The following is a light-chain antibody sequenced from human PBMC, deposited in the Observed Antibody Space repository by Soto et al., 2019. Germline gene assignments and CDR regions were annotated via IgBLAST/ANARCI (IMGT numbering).Light chain of an antibody. CDR1: QGIDSS. V-gene: IGKV1-9*01. CDR3: QQLHDYPIT. Sequence: ILLTQSPSSLSXXXXXXVTVXWRASQGIDSSFAWYQQKPGKAPKLLIYAASSLQSGVPSRFSGSGSGTDFTLTISSLQPEDFATYYCQQLHDYPITFGQGTRLEIK. CDR2: AAS. J-gene: IGKJ5*01.